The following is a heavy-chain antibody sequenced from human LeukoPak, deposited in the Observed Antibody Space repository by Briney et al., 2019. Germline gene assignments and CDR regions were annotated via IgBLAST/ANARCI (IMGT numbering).Heavy chain of an antibody. D-gene: IGHD5-24*01. CDR3: AIANPEMATITGAFDI. J-gene: IGHJ3*02. CDR1: GGTFSSYA. CDR2: IIPIFGTA. Sequence: SVKVSCKASGGTFSSYAISWVRQAPGQGLEWMGGIIPIFGTANYAQKFQGRVTITADESTSTAYMELSSLRSEDTAVYYCAIANPEMATITGAFDIWGQGTMVTVSS. V-gene: IGHV1-69*01.